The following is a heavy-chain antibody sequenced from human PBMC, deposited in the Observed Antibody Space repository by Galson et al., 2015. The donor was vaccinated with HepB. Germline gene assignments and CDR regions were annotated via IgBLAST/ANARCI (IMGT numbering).Heavy chain of an antibody. CDR3: ARHLGAPVATIGYGMDV. J-gene: IGHJ6*02. CDR1: GYSFTSYW. CDR2: IYPGDSDT. V-gene: IGHV5-51*01. Sequence: QSGAEVKKPGESLKISCKGSGYSFTSYWIGWVRQMPGKGLEWMGIIYPGDSDTRYSPSFQGQVTISADKSISTAYLQWSSLKASDTAMYYCARHLGAPVATIGYGMDVWGQGTTVTVSS. D-gene: IGHD5-12*01.